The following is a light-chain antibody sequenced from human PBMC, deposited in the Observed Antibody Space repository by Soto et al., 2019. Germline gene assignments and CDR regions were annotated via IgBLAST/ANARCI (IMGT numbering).Light chain of an antibody. CDR1: QSISAY. Sequence: DIQLTQSPSSLSASVGDRVIISCRASQSISAYLNWYQQKPGTAPKLLIYAESNLQSGVPSRFSGNGSGTDFSLTISSLQFDDFATYYCQQSFNSPLTFGQGTKV. J-gene: IGKJ1*01. CDR3: QQSFNSPLT. V-gene: IGKV1-39*01. CDR2: AES.